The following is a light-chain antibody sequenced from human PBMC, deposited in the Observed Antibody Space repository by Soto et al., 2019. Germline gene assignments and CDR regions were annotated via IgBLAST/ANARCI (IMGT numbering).Light chain of an antibody. J-gene: IGLJ3*02. CDR3: SSYTTAHAPV. V-gene: IGLV2-14*01. CDR2: AVT. Sequence: QSALSQPASVSGSPGQSITISCTGTSNDVGYYNYVAWDQQHPVQAPKLMISAVTTRPSGVSDRFSGSKSGNTASLTTSRLQAEDEAHYYCSSYTTAHAPVFGGGPKLTVL. CDR1: SNDVGYYNY.